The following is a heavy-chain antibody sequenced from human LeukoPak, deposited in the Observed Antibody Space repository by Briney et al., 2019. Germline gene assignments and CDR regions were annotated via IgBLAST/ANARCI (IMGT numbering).Heavy chain of an antibody. CDR1: GFTFSSYA. Sequence: GGSRRLSCAASGFTFSSYAMSWVRQAPGKGLEWVSAISGSGGSTYYADSVKGRFTISRDNSKNTLYLQMNSLRAEDTAVYYCAKAHGGSYYSETFDIWGQGTMVTVSS. CDR3: AKAHGGSYYSETFDI. V-gene: IGHV3-23*01. J-gene: IGHJ3*02. CDR2: ISGSGGST. D-gene: IGHD1-26*01.